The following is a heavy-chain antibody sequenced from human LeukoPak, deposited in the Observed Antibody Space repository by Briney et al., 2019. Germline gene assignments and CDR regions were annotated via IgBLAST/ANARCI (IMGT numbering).Heavy chain of an antibody. CDR2: IRSKAYGGTT. CDR1: GFTFGDYA. Sequence: PGRSLRLSCTASGFTFGDYAMSWFRQAPGKGLEWVGFIRSKAYGGTTEYAASVKGRFTISRDDSKSIAYLQMNSLKTEDTAVYYCTRVYGGTMIVVVPQSDFDYWGQGTLVTVSS. J-gene: IGHJ4*02. CDR3: TRVYGGTMIVVVPQSDFDY. V-gene: IGHV3-49*03. D-gene: IGHD3-22*01.